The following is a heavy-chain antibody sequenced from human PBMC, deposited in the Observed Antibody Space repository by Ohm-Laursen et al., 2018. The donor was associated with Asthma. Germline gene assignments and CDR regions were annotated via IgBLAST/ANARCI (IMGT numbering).Heavy chain of an antibody. CDR3: ARAPPNYYYDSSGPFDY. CDR2: INSDGSST. Sequence: GSLRLSCAASGFTFSSYCMHWVRQAPGKGLVWVSRINSDGSSTSYADSVKGRFTISRDNAKNTLYLQMNSLRAEDTAVYYCARAPPNYYYDSSGPFDYWGQGTLVTVSS. D-gene: IGHD3-22*01. V-gene: IGHV3-74*01. CDR1: GFTFSSYC. J-gene: IGHJ4*02.